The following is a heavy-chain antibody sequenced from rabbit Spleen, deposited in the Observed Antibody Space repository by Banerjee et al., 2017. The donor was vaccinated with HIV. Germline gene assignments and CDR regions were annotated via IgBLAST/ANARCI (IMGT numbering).Heavy chain of an antibody. CDR1: GCSFSSNYD. CDR3: ARDLAGVIGWNFSL. Sequence: QSLEESGGDLAKPGASLALTCTASGCSFSSNYDMCRDRQAPGKGLGWIGYIGTGSGSTYYASWAKGRFACSKTSSTTVTLQMTRLTAADTATYFCARDLAGVIGWNFSLWGPGTLVTVS. D-gene: IGHD4-1*01. CDR2: IGTGSGST. J-gene: IGHJ4*01. V-gene: IGHV1S40*01.